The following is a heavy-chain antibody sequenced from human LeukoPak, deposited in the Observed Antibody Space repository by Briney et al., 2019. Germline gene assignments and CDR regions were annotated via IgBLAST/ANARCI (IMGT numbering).Heavy chain of an antibody. Sequence: SETLSLTCSIHGAASNGYFWSWIRQPPGKGLEWIGEVSHGGSTNYNPSLKSRVTISIDTSQNQFSLKLTSLTAAATPVFFCARSIYYYSDSRDTRKLFDHWGQGTLVAVSS. CDR3: ARSIYYYSDSRDTRKLFDH. CDR1: GAASNGYF. CDR2: VSHGGST. D-gene: IGHD3-22*01. J-gene: IGHJ4*02. V-gene: IGHV4-34*01.